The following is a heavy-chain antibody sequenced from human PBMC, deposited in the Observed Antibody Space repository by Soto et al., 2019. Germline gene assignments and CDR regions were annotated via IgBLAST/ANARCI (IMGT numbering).Heavy chain of an antibody. CDR2: IYYSGST. V-gene: IGHV4-59*08. CDR3: ARHRTNYYYYYMDV. Sequence: SETLSLTCTVSGGSISSYYWSWIRQPPGKGLEWIGYIYYSGSTNYNPSLKSRVTISVDTSKNQFSLKLSSVTAADTAVYYCARHRTNYYYYYMDVWGKGTTVTVSS. J-gene: IGHJ6*03. CDR1: GGSISSYY.